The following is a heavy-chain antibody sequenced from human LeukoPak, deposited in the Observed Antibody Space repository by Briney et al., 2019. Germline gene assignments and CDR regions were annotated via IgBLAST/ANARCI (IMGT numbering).Heavy chain of an antibody. J-gene: IGHJ4*02. D-gene: IGHD5-12*01. CDR1: GYTFTSYH. CDR2: INPSGGST. CDR3: ARGNSGYDVDDY. V-gene: IGHV1-46*01. Sequence: VASVKVSCKASGYTFTSYHMHWVRQAPGQGLEWMGIINPSGGSTSYAQKFQGRVTMTRDMSTSTVYMELGSLRSEDTAVYYCARGNSGYDVDDYWGQGTLVTVSS.